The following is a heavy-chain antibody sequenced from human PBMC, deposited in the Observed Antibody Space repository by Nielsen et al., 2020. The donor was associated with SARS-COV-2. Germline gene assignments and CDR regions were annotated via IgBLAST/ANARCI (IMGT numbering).Heavy chain of an antibody. CDR1: GFSFSTYW. V-gene: IGHV3-74*01. CDR3: ARDFGFNVLAGDAATFGI. J-gene: IGHJ3*02. D-gene: IGHD3-16*01. Sequence: GESLKISCAASGFSFSTYWMHWVRQAPGKGLVWVARINNDGSITNYADSVKGRFTISRDNSKNTLYLQMNSLRAEDTAVYYCARDFGFNVLAGDAATFGIWGQGTMVTVSS. CDR2: INNDGSIT.